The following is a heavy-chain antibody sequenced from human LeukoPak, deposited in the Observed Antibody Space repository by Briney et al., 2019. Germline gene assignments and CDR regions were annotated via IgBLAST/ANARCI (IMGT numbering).Heavy chain of an antibody. V-gene: IGHV3-21*01. J-gene: IGHJ3*02. CDR3: ARVITMIVVPDAFDI. CDR2: ISSSSSYI. CDR1: GFTFSSYS. D-gene: IGHD3-22*01. Sequence: NPGGSLRLSCAASGFTFSSYSMNWVRQAPGKGLEWVSSISSSSSYIYYADSVKGRFTISRDNAKNSLYLRMNSLRAEDTAVYYCARVITMIVVPDAFDIWGQGTMVTVSS.